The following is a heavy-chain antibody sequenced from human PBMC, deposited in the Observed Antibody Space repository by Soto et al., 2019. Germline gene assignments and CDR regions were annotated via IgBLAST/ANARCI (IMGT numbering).Heavy chain of an antibody. J-gene: IGHJ6*02. Sequence: QVQLVESGAEVKKPGASVKVSCKASGYTFTNYGISWVRQAPGQGLEWMGWISGYNGNTKYAQKFQGRVTMTTDTTTTRAYMERRCLRSDDTAVYYCARDLEYSCDSSGNYYYHDGMDVWGQGTTVNVS. CDR3: ARDLEYSCDSSGNYYYHDGMDV. CDR2: ISGYNGNT. V-gene: IGHV1-18*04. D-gene: IGHD3-22*01. CDR1: GYTFTNYG.